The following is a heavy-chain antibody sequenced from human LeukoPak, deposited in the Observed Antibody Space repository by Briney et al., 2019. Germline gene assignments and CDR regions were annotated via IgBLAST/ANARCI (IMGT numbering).Heavy chain of an antibody. J-gene: IGHJ4*02. Sequence: GGSLRLSXAASGFTFSSYGMHWVRQAPGKGLEWVAFIRYDGSNKYYADSVKGRFTISRDNSKNTLYLQMNSPRAEDTAVYYCAKEVTYCSGGTCYRYFDYWGQGTLVTVSS. D-gene: IGHD2-15*01. CDR3: AKEVTYCSGGTCYRYFDY. V-gene: IGHV3-30*02. CDR1: GFTFSSYG. CDR2: IRYDGSNK.